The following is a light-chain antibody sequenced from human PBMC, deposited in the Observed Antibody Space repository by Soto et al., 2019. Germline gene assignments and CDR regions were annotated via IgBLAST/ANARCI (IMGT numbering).Light chain of an antibody. Sequence: DIQMTQSPSTLSASVGDRVTITCRASQSISSWLAWYQQKPVKAPKLLIYKASSLASGVPSRFSVSGSGTEFTLTISSLQPDDFAPYYCQQYNSYWTFGQGTKVEIK. J-gene: IGKJ1*01. CDR1: QSISSW. CDR2: KAS. V-gene: IGKV1-5*03. CDR3: QQYNSYWT.